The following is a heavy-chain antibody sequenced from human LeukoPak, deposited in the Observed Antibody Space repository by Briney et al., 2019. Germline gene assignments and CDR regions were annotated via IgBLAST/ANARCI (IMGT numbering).Heavy chain of an antibody. CDR3: ARSSGTYNPNYYFDS. J-gene: IGHJ4*02. CDR2: IWYDGGNK. D-gene: IGHD3-10*01. Sequence: QPGGSLRLSCVASGFTFSSYAMHWVRQAPGQGLERVAIIWYDGGNKFYADSVKGRVSISRDNSRNTLYLQMDSPRIEDTAVYYCARSSGTYNPNYYFDSWGQGTMVTVSS. V-gene: IGHV3-33*01. CDR1: GFTFSSYA.